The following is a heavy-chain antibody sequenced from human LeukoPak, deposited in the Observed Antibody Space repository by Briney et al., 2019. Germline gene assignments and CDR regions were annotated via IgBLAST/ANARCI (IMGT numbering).Heavy chain of an antibody. CDR1: GGSISSSDYY. V-gene: IGHV4-30-4*01. D-gene: IGHD2-15*01. CDR2: IYYSGST. CDR3: ARYCSGGSCYPGVDY. J-gene: IGHJ4*02. Sequence: SETLSLTCTVSGGSISSSDYYWSWIRQPPGKGLEWIGYIYYSGSTYYNPSLKSRVTISVDTSKNQFSLKLSSVTAADTAVYYCARYCSGGSCYPGVDYWGQGTLVTVSS.